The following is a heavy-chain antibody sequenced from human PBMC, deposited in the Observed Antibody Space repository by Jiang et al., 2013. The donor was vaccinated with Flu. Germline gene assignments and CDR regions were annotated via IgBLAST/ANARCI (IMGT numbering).Heavy chain of an antibody. J-gene: IGHJ6*02. D-gene: IGHD1-26*01. CDR2: INPNSGGT. V-gene: IGHV1-2*05. CDR1: GYTFTGYY. Sequence: GAEVKKPGASVKVSCKASGYTFTGYYMHWVRQAPGQGLEWMGRINPNSGGTNYAQKFQGRVTMTRGTSISTAYMELSRLRSDDTVVYYCARSPLVGARDYYGMDVWGQGTTVTVSS. CDR3: ARSPLVGARDYYGMDV.